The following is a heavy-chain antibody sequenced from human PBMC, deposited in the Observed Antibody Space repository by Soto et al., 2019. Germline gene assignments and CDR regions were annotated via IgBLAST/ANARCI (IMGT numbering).Heavy chain of an antibody. J-gene: IGHJ4*02. CDR3: ARGRYGDY. V-gene: IGHV1-18*01. CDR1: GYTFTSYG. CDR2: ISAHNGNT. D-gene: IGHD1-1*01. Sequence: QVHLVQSGAEVKKPGASVKVSCKASGYTFTSYGITWVRQAPGQGLEWMGWISAHNGNTDYAQKLQGRVIVTRDTSTSTAYMELRSLRSDDAAVYYCARGRYGDYWGQGARVTVSS.